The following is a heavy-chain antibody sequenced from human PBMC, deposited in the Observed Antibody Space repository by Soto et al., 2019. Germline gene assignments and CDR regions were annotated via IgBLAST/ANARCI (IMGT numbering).Heavy chain of an antibody. CDR2: INHSGST. CDR3: ATNSSSWYNY. D-gene: IGHD6-13*01. J-gene: IGHJ4*02. CDR1: GGSFSGYY. Sequence: QVQLQQWGAGLLKPSETLSLTCAVYGGSFSGYYWSWIRQPPGKGLEWIGKINHSGSTNYNPSLKSRVTISVDTSKNQFSLKLSSVTAADTAVYYCATNSSSWYNYWGQGTLVTVSS. V-gene: IGHV4-34*01.